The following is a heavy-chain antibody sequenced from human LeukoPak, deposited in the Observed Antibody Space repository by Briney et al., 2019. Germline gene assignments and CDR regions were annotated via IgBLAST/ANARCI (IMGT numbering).Heavy chain of an antibody. CDR1: GFTFSSYA. V-gene: IGHV3-23*01. D-gene: IGHD3-22*01. CDR3: AKCARYYYDSSGYYSS. CDR2: ISGSGGST. Sequence: GGSLRLSCAASGFTFSSYAMSWVRQAPGKGLEWVSAISGSGGSTYYADSVKGRFTISRDNSKNTLYLQMNSLRAEDTAVYYCAKCARYYYDSSGYYSSWGQGTLVTVSS. J-gene: IGHJ5*02.